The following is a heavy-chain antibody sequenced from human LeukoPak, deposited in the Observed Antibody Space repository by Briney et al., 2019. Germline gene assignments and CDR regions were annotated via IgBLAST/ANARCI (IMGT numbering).Heavy chain of an antibody. Sequence: GASVKVSCKASGGTFSSYAISWVRQAPGQGLEWMGGIIPIFGTANYAQKFQGRVTITTDESTSTAYMELSSLRSEDTAVYYCARDYYDSSGYYTYYFDYWGQGTLVTVSS. CDR1: GGTFSSYA. V-gene: IGHV1-69*05. CDR3: ARDYYDSSGYYTYYFDY. J-gene: IGHJ4*02. CDR2: IIPIFGTA. D-gene: IGHD3-22*01.